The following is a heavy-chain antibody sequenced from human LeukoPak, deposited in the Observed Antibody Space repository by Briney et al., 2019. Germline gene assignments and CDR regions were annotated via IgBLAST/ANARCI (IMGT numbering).Heavy chain of an antibody. CDR1: GYYFTNYW. J-gene: IGHJ4*02. CDR3: ARHITTSSTSSHFDS. Sequence: GESLKISCKGSGYYFTNYWIAWVRQMPGKGLEWMGYIYPGEANIRYSPSFQGRVTISADRSINTAYLQWNSLRASDTAVYYCARHITTSSTSSHFDSWGQGTLVTVSS. CDR2: IYPGEANI. D-gene: IGHD6-6*01. V-gene: IGHV5-51*01.